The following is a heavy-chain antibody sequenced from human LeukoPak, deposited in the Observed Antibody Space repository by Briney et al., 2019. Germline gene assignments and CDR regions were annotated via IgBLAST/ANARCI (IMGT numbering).Heavy chain of an antibody. V-gene: IGHV4-59*08. CDR3: AKHDTLFGAAHFYMDV. Sequence: SETLSLTCTVSGGSITTYYWSWIRQPPGKGLEWIGYMYTTGNTNYNPSLASRVTLSLGASKNQFSLTLSSVTAADTAVYYCAKHDTLFGAAHFYMDVWGKGTTVTVSS. D-gene: IGHD3-3*01. CDR2: MYTTGNT. CDR1: GGSITTYY. J-gene: IGHJ6*03.